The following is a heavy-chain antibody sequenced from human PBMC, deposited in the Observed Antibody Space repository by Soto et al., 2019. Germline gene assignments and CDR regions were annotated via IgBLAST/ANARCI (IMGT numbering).Heavy chain of an antibody. CDR1: GGTFSSYA. CDR2: IIPIFGTA. V-gene: IGHV1-69*01. Sequence: QVQLVQSGAEVKKPGSSVKVSCKASGGTFSSYAISWVRQAPGQGLEWMGGIIPIFGTANYAQKFQGRVTITADESTSTAYMELSSLRSEDTAVYYCARDRITIFGVVKNYYYYGMDVWGQGTTVTGSS. J-gene: IGHJ6*02. CDR3: ARDRITIFGVVKNYYYYGMDV. D-gene: IGHD3-3*01.